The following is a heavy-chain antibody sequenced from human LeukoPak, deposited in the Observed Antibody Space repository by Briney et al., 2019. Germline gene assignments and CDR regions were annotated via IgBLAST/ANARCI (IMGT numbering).Heavy chain of an antibody. J-gene: IGHJ6*03. V-gene: IGHV1-18*01. CDR1: GYTFTSYG. CDR3: AAGYNGADYYYYMDV. CDR2: ISAYNGNT. D-gene: IGHD5-24*01. Sequence: ASVKVSCKASGYTFTSYGISWVRQAPGQGLEWMGWISAYNGNTNYAQKLQGRVTMTTDTSTSTAYMELRSLRSDDTAVYYCAAGYNGADYYYYMDVWGKGTTVAVSS.